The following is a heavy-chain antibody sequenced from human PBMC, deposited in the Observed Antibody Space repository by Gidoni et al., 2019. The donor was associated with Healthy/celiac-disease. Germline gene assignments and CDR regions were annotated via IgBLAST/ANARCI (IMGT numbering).Heavy chain of an antibody. CDR2: IYYSGST. CDR3: ARAYSSSWPEAPVNWFDP. V-gene: IGHV4-31*03. D-gene: IGHD6-13*01. CDR1: GGSISSGGYY. J-gene: IGHJ5*02. Sequence: QVQLQESGPGLVKPSQTLSLTCTVSGGSISSGGYYWSWIRPHPGKGLGWIGYIYYSGSTYYNPSLKSRVTISVDTSKNQFSLKLSSVTAADTAVYYCARAYSSSWPEAPVNWFDPWGQGTLVTVSS.